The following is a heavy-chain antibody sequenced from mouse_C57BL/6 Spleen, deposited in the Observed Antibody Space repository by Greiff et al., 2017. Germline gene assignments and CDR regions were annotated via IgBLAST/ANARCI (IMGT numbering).Heavy chain of an antibody. V-gene: IGHV1-74*01. Sequence: VQLQQPGAELVKPGASVKVSCTASGYTFTSYWMHWVKQRPGQGLEWIGRIHPSASDTNYNQKFKGKATLTVYKSSSTAYMQLSSLASEDSAVDYCAIGSYDARDYWGQGTSVTVSS. D-gene: IGHD1-1*02. J-gene: IGHJ4*01. CDR2: IHPSASDT. CDR3: AIGSYDARDY. CDR1: GYTFTSYW.